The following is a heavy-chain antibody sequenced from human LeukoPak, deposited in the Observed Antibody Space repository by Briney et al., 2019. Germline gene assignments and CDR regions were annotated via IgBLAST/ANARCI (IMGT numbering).Heavy chain of an antibody. CDR1: GGSISSYY. V-gene: IGHV4-59*12. D-gene: IGHD4-11*01. CDR2: IYYSGST. Sequence: SETLSLTCTVSGGSISSYYWSWIRQPPGKGLEWIGYIYYSGSTNYNPSLKSRVTISVDTSKNQFSLKLSSVTAADTAVYYCARAPYSNYADYWGQGTLVTVSS. CDR3: ARAPYSNYADY. J-gene: IGHJ4*02.